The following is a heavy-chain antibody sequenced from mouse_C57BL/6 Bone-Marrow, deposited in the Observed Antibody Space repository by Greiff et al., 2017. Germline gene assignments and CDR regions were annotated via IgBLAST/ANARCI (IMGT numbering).Heavy chain of an antibody. CDR1: GFSLSTSGMG. V-gene: IGHV8-12*01. J-gene: IGHJ2*01. D-gene: IGHD1-1*01. Sequence: QVTLKESGPGILQSSQTLSLTCSFSGFSLSTSGMGVSWIRQPSGKGLEWLAHIYWDDDKRYNQSLKSRLTISKDTSRNQVFLKITSVDTADTATYYCARRRESYYYGSSYFDYWGQGTTLTVSS. CDR2: IYWDDDK. CDR3: ARRRESYYYGSSYFDY.